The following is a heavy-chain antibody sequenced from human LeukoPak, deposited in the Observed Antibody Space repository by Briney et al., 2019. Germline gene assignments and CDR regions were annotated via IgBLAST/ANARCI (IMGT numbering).Heavy chain of an antibody. D-gene: IGHD2-15*01. V-gene: IGHV3-23*01. CDR2: ISGSGDTT. J-gene: IGHJ5*02. CDR3: VLCSGGSCYYNWFDP. CDR1: GFTFSSYS. Sequence: GGSLRLSCAASGFTFSSYSMNWVRQAPGKGLEWVSVISGSGDTTFYADSVKGRFTISRDNAKNTLYLQMNSLRAEDTALYYCVLCSGGSCYYNWFDPWGQGTLVTVSS.